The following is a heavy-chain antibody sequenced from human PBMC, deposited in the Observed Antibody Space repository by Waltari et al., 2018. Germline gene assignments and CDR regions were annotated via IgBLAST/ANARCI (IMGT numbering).Heavy chain of an antibody. CDR3: TRGGHGDYGFYFDY. J-gene: IGHJ4*02. V-gene: IGHV1-69*05. D-gene: IGHD4-17*01. CDR2: IIPIFGTA. Sequence: QVQLVQSGADVKKTGSSGKVSCQASGGTFRSYASRWVRQAPGQGHEWMGGIIPIFGTANYAQKFQGRVTITTDESTSTAYMELSSLRSEDTAVYYCTRGGHGDYGFYFDYWGQGTLVTVSS. CDR1: GGTFRSYA.